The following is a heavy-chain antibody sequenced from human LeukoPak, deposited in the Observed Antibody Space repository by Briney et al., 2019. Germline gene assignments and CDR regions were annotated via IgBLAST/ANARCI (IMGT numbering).Heavy chain of an antibody. CDR2: IKEDGGQK. CDR3: ARGYASGSYYNEDYFDY. D-gene: IGHD3-10*01. CDR1: GFTFSSYW. J-gene: IGHJ4*02. V-gene: IGHV3-7*03. Sequence: GGSLRLSCAASGFTFSSYWMSWVRQAPGKGLGWVANIKEDGGQKYFVDSVKGRFTISRDNAKNSLYLQMNSLRAEDTAVYYCARGYASGSYYNEDYFDYWGQGTLVTVSS.